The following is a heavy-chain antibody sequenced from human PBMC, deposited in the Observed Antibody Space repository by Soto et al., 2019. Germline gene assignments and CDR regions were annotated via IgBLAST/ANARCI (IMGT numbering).Heavy chain of an antibody. CDR1: GFTFSSYA. Sequence: SLRLSCAASGFTFSSYAMHWVRQAPGKGLEWVAVISYDGSNKYYADSVKGRFTISRDNSKNTLYLQMNSLRAEDTAVYYCAVSSGWLYFDYWGQGTLVTVSS. J-gene: IGHJ4*02. V-gene: IGHV3-30-3*01. CDR2: ISYDGSNK. CDR3: AVSSGWLYFDY. D-gene: IGHD6-19*01.